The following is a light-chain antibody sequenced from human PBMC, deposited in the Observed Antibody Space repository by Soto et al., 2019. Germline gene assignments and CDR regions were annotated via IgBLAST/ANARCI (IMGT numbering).Light chain of an antibody. Sequence: IVMTQSPATLSVSPGERATLSCRASQSVSSNLAWYQQKPGQAPRLLIYGASTRATGIPARFSGSGYGTDFTLTISSLQSEDFAVYYCQHYNNWPPWTFGQGTKVEIK. CDR1: QSVSSN. CDR2: GAS. J-gene: IGKJ1*01. CDR3: QHYNNWPPWT. V-gene: IGKV3-15*01.